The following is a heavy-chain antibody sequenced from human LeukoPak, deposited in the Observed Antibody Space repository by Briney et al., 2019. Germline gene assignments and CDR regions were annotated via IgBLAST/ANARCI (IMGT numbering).Heavy chain of an antibody. CDR3: ANSLGYCSSTSCYTSNFQH. V-gene: IGHV1-2*02. D-gene: IGHD2-2*02. Sequence: GASVKVSCKASGYTFTGYYMHWVRQAPGQGLEWMGWINPNSGGTNYAQKFQGRVTMTRDTSISTAYMELSRLRSDDTAVYYCANSLGYCSSTSCYTSNFQHWGQGTLVTVSS. CDR2: INPNSGGT. J-gene: IGHJ1*01. CDR1: GYTFTGYY.